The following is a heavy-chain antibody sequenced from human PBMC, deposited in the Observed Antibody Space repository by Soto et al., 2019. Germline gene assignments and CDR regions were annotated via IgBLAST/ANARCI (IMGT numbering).Heavy chain of an antibody. CDR2: INSDGSST. J-gene: IGHJ4*02. CDR1: GFTFSSYW. D-gene: IGHD6-19*01. Sequence: EVQLVESGGGLVQPGVSLRLSCAASGFTFSSYWMHWVRQAPGKGLVWVSRINSDGSSTSYADSVKGRFTISRDNAKNTLYLQMNSLRAEDTAVYYCAREKGSSGWGGSLVYWGQGTLVTVSS. V-gene: IGHV3-74*01. CDR3: AREKGSSGWGGSLVY.